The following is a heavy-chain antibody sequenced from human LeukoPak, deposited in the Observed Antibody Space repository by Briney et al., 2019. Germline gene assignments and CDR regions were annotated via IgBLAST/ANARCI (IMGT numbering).Heavy chain of an antibody. CDR2: INPSGGST. Sequence: GASVKVSCKASGYTFTSYYMHWVRQAPGQGLEWMGIINPSGGSTSYAQKFQGRVTMTRDTSTSTVYMELSSLRSEDTAVYYCTTDRRQEMATISLGYWGQGTLVTVSS. CDR3: TTDRRQEMATISLGY. V-gene: IGHV1-46*01. J-gene: IGHJ4*02. CDR1: GYTFTSYY. D-gene: IGHD5-24*01.